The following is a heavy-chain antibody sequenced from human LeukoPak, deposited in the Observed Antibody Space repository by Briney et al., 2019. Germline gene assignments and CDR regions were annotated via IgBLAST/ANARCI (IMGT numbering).Heavy chain of an antibody. D-gene: IGHD2-15*01. J-gene: IGHJ4*02. CDR1: GFTFSSHW. Sequence: GGSLRLSCAASGFTFSSHWMHWVRQAPRKGLVWVTGINTEGSSTNYAESVKGRFTISRDDAKNTLYLQMNSLRAEDTAVYYCARDRYSHFDYWGQGALVTVSS. V-gene: IGHV3-74*01. CDR3: ARDRYSHFDY. CDR2: INTEGSST.